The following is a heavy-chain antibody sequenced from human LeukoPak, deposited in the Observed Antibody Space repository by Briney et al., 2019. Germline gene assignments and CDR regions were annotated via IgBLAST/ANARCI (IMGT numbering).Heavy chain of an antibody. CDR2: IYSDGST. V-gene: IGHV3-53*01. J-gene: IGHJ4*02. CDR3: ARDDIAVAGTDY. CDR1: GLTVSSNY. Sequence: GGSLRLSCAASGLTVSSNYMSWVRHAPGKGLEWVSVIYSDGSTYYADSVKGRFTISRDNSKNTLYLQMNSLRVEDTAVYYCARDDIAVAGTDYWGQGTLVTVSS. D-gene: IGHD6-19*01.